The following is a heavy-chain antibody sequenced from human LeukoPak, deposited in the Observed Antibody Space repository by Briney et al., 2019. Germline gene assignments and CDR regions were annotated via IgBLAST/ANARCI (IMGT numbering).Heavy chain of an antibody. V-gene: IGHV1-46*01. D-gene: IGHD2-21*02. CDR1: GYTFTSYY. CDR3: ARGVVTATQHDAFDI. Sequence: GASVKVSCKASGYTFTSYYMHWVRQAPGQGLEWMGIINPSGGSTSYAQKFQGRVTMTRDTSTSTVYMELSSLRSEDTAVYYCARGVVTATQHDAFDIWGRGTMVTVSS. CDR2: INPSGGST. J-gene: IGHJ3*02.